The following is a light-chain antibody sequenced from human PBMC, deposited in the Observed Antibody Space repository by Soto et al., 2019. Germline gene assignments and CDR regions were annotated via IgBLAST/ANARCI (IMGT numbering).Light chain of an antibody. J-gene: IGKJ4*01. V-gene: IGKV3-20*01. CDR3: QQYGSSPLT. CDR1: QSVTSNY. CDR2: GAS. Sequence: EIVLTQSPDILSLSPGERANLSCRASQSVTSNYLAWYQQKPGQAPGLLIYGASSRATGIPDRFSGSGSGTDFTLTISRLEPEDFAVYSRQQYGSSPLTFGGGTKVEIK.